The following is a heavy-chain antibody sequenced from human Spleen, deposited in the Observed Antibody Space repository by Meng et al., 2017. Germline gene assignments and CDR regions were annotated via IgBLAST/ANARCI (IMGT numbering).Heavy chain of an antibody. J-gene: IGHJ3*02. V-gene: IGHV3-23*01. CDR1: GFTFSSYA. CDR3: GKDSRGQSVRAFDI. CDR2: ISGSGSST. D-gene: IGHD3-3*01. Sequence: GESLKISCAAPGFTFSSYAMTWVRQAPGKGLEWVSAISGSGSSTYYADSVKGRFTISRDNSKNTLYLQMNSLRVEDTAVYYCGKDSRGQSVRAFDIWGQGAVVTVSS.